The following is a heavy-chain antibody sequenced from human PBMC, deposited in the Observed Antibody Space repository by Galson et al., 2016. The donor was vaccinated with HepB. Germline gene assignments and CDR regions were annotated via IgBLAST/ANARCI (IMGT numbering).Heavy chain of an antibody. CDR1: GFTFSSYS. V-gene: IGHV3-13*01. Sequence: SLRLSCAASGFTFSSYSMNWVRQAPGKGLEWVSYIDIAGDTYYPDSVKGRFTISRENAKSTVYLQINSLRAEDTAVYYCVRGVAGCDYWGQGTLVTVPS. CDR2: IDIAGDT. D-gene: IGHD6-19*01. CDR3: VRGVAGCDY. J-gene: IGHJ4*02.